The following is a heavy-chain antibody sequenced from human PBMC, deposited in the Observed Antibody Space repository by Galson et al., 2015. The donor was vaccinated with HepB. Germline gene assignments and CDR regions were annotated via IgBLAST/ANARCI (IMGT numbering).Heavy chain of an antibody. CDR2: ITNSSSYI. CDR1: GFTFSSYS. Sequence: SLRLSCAASGFTFSSYSMNWVRQAPGKGLEWVSSITNSSSYIYYADSVKGRFTISRDNAKNSLYLQMNSLRAEDTAVYYCALTELLTDYYYGMDVWGQGTTVTVSS. CDR3: ALTELLTDYYYGMDV. V-gene: IGHV3-21*01. J-gene: IGHJ6*02. D-gene: IGHD4-23*01.